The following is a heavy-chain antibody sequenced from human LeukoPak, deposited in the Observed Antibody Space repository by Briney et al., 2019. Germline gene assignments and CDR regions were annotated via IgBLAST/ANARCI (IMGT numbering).Heavy chain of an antibody. Sequence: SDTLSLMQAVSGGSISSYYWSWIRQPPGKGLEWIGHIYTRGSTNHNPSLESRVTISVDTSKNHFSLKLSSVTAADTAVYYCARTVVVTAIHFFDYWGQGTLVTVSS. D-gene: IGHD2-21*02. J-gene: IGHJ4*02. CDR1: GGSISSYY. CDR3: ARTVVVTAIHFFDY. V-gene: IGHV4-4*09. CDR2: IYTRGST.